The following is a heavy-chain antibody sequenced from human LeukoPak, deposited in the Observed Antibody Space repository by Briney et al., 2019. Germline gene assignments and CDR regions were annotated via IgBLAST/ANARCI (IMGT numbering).Heavy chain of an antibody. CDR3: AREMYAGWYFAFDI. J-gene: IGHJ3*02. Sequence: GGSLRLSCTVSGFTFSSFTMSWVRQGPGKGLEWVASISNSGDYISYADSLKGRFTISRDNAKNSLFLQMSSLRAEDTAVYYCAREMYAGWYFAFDIWGQGTMVTVSS. CDR2: ISNSGDYI. D-gene: IGHD6-19*01. CDR1: GFTFSSFT. V-gene: IGHV3-21*01.